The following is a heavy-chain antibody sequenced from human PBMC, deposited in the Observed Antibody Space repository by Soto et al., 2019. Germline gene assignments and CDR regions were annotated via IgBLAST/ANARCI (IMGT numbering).Heavy chain of an antibody. CDR2: TYYRSKWSN. Sequence: PSQTLSLTCVISGDSVSSNSAAWNWIRQSPSRGLEWLGRTYYRSKWSNDYALSVKSRITINPDTSKNQFSLQLNSVTPEDTAVYYCARETGSQSESGCSTRWFDPWGQGTLVTVSS. J-gene: IGHJ5*02. D-gene: IGHD6-19*01. CDR3: ARETGSQSESGCSTRWFDP. V-gene: IGHV6-1*01. CDR1: GDSVSSNSAA.